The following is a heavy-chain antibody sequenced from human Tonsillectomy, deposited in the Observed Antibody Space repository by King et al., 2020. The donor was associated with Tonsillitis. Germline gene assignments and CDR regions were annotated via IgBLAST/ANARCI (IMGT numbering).Heavy chain of an antibody. CDR3: ARVDLPYNWFAP. Sequence: QLQESGPGLVKPSETLSLTCTVSGGSISSYYWSWIRQPPGKGLEWIGYIYYLGSTNYNPSLKSRVTISVDTSKNQFSLKLSSVTAADTAVYYCARVDLPYNWFAPWGQGTLVPVSS. V-gene: IGHV4-59*01. CDR1: GGSISSYY. CDR2: IYYLGST. D-gene: IGHD2-15*01. J-gene: IGHJ5*02.